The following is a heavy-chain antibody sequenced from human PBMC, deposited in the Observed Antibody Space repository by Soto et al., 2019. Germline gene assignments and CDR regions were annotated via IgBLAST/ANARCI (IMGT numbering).Heavy chain of an antibody. V-gene: IGHV3-11*01. D-gene: IGHD4-4*01. J-gene: IGHJ4*02. CDR1: GFTFSDHY. CDR3: ARPGPNYDDYIDY. CDR2: ISDSGKTI. Sequence: QVQLVESGGGLVKPGGSLRLSCAASGFTFSDHYMSWIRQAPGKGLEWVSYISDSGKTIYYADSVKGRFTISRDNAKNSLFLQMNSLSVEDTAVYYCARPGPNYDDYIDYWGQGTLVTVSS.